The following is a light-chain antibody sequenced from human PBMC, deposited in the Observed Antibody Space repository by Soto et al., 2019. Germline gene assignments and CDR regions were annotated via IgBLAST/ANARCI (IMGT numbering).Light chain of an antibody. V-gene: IGLV2-8*01. CDR3: QSYDTSLRGSTWV. CDR2: EVT. Sequence: QSALTQPASVSGSPGQSISISCTGTSSDVGGYNYVSWYQQQPGKAPKLMIYEVTKRPSGVPDRFSGSKSGNTASLTVSGLQAEDEADYYCQSYDTSLRGSTWVFGGGTKLTVL. J-gene: IGLJ3*02. CDR1: SSDVGGYNY.